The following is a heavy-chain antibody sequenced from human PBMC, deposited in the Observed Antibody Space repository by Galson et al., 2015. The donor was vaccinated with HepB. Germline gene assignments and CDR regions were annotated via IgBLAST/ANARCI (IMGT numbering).Heavy chain of an antibody. CDR1: GYSFTSYW. Sequence: QSGAEVKKPGESLKISCKGSGYSFTSYWIGWVRQMPGKGLEWMGIIYPGDSDTRYSPSFQGQAAISADKSISTAYLQWSSLKASDTAMYYCARRSLDYYDSTYGMDVWGQGTTVTVSS. CDR3: ARRSLDYYDSTYGMDV. J-gene: IGHJ6*02. V-gene: IGHV5-51*01. D-gene: IGHD3-22*01. CDR2: IYPGDSDT.